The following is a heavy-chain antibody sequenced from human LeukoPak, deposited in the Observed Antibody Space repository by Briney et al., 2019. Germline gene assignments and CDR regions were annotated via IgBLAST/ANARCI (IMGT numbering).Heavy chain of an antibody. J-gene: IGHJ4*02. V-gene: IGHV3-11*01. CDR3: ASSSGDTGCSGGSCYRRFDY. D-gene: IGHD2-15*01. Sequence: GGSLRLSCAASGFTFSDYYMSWIRQAPGKGLEWVSYISSSGSTIYYADSVKGRFTISRDNAKNSLYLQMNSLRAEDTAVYYCASSSGDTGCSGGSCYRRFDYWGQGTLVTVSS. CDR2: ISSSGSTI. CDR1: GFTFSDYY.